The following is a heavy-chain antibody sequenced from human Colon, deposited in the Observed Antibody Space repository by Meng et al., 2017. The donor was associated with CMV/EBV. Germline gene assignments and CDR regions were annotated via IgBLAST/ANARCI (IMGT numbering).Heavy chain of an antibody. D-gene: IGHD6-6*01. CDR3: AKDLTWGAARPFSHFDP. CDR2: ISANAGGT. V-gene: IGHV3-23*01. CDR1: GLTFSNYA. J-gene: IGHJ5*02. Sequence: GGSLRLSCAASGLTFSNYAMSWVRQAPGKGLEWVSSISANAGGTWYADSMKGRFTISRDNSRNTLYLQMNSLRAEDTAIYYCAKDLTWGAARPFSHFDPWGQGTLVTVSS.